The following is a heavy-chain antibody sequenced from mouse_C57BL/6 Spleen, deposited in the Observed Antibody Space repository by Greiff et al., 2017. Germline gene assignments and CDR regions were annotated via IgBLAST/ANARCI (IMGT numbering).Heavy chain of an antibody. V-gene: IGHV1-53*01. Sequence: VQLQQPGTELVKPGASVKLSCKASGYNFTSYWMHWVKQRPGQGLEWIGNINPSNGGTNYNEKFKSKATLTADKYSSTAYLQLSSLTSVDSSFYYCARYACYNPFDYWGQGTTLTVSS. CDR3: ARYACYNPFDY. D-gene: IGHD2-12*01. J-gene: IGHJ2*01. CDR1: GYNFTSYW. CDR2: INPSNGGT.